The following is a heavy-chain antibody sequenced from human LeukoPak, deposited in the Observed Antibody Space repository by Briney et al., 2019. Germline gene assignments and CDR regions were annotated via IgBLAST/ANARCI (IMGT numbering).Heavy chain of an antibody. CDR2: IFSGGST. V-gene: IGHV3-53*01. CDR1: GFTVSSNY. CDR3: ATRAGSDYYDY. J-gene: IGHJ4*02. Sequence: GGSLRLSCAASGFTVSSNYMSWVRQAPGKGLEWVSVIFSGGSTYYADSVKGRFTISRDNSKNTLYLQMNSLRAEDTAVYYCATRAGSDYYDYWGQGTLGTVSS. D-gene: IGHD2-15*01.